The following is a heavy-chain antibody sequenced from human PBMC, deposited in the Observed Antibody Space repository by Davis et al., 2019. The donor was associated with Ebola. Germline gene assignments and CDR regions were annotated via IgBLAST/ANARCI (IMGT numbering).Heavy chain of an antibody. Sequence: KVSCKGSGYSFTSYWIGWVRQMPGKGLEWMGIIYPGDSDTRYSPSFQGQVTISADKSISTAYLQWSSLKASDTAMYYCTRPYCGGDCYSDYWGQGTLVTVSS. J-gene: IGHJ4*02. CDR3: TRPYCGGDCYSDY. CDR2: IYPGDSDT. CDR1: GYSFTSYW. D-gene: IGHD2-21*02. V-gene: IGHV5-51*01.